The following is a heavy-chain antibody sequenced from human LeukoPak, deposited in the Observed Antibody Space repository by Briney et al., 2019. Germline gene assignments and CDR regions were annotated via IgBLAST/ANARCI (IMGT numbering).Heavy chain of an antibody. D-gene: IGHD2-15*01. CDR2: INSDGSST. V-gene: IGHV3-74*01. CDR3: ARPPGYCSGGSCTYFDY. Sequence: GGSLRLSCAASGFTFSSYWMHWVRQAPGKGLVWVSRINSDGSSTSYADSVKGRFTISRDNAKNTLSLQMNSLRAEDTAVYYCARPPGYCSGGSCTYFDYWGQGTLVTVSS. J-gene: IGHJ4*02. CDR1: GFTFSSYW.